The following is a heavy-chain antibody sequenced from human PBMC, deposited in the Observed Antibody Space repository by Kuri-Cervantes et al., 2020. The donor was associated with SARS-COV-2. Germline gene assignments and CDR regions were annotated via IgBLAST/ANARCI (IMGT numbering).Heavy chain of an antibody. CDR2: IYYSGRS. V-gene: IGHV4-39*01. Sequence: SETLSLTCAVSSGSFSSSIWWSWIRQPPGKGLEWIGNIYYSGRSYYNPSLTSRVTISVDTSKNQFSLKLTSLTAPDTGVYYCARQEAIYNWFDPWGQGTLVTVSS. D-gene: IGHD3-3*01. CDR3: ARQEAIYNWFDP. CDR1: SGSFSSSIW. J-gene: IGHJ5*02.